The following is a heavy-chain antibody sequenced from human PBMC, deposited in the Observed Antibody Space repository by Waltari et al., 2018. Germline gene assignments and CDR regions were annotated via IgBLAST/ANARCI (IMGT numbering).Heavy chain of an antibody. CDR1: GHSFTTHA. D-gene: IGHD6-6*01. Sequence: QVQLVQSGAEVKKPGASVKVSCKASGHSFTTHAIHWVRQAPGQGLEYMGCITGGSGDTRYSQKFQGRVTFTRDTSASTGYMEVSSLTSEDTAVYYCATEVWGSFNWFDPRGQGTLVTVSP. J-gene: IGHJ5*02. CDR2: ITGGSGDT. V-gene: IGHV1-3*01. CDR3: ATEVWGSFNWFDP.